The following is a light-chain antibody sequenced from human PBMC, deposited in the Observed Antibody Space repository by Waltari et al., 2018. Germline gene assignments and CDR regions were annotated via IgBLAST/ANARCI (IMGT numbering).Light chain of an antibody. V-gene: IGLV2-14*03. Sequence: QSALTQPASVPGSPGQPLTISCTGTSSDVGGYTYVSWYQQHPGKAPQFIIYDVSNRPSGVSNRFSGSKSGNTASLTISGLQAEDEADYYCSSYTSSYTYVFGTGTKVTVL. CDR2: DVS. CDR1: SSDVGGYTY. CDR3: SSYTSSYTYV. J-gene: IGLJ1*01.